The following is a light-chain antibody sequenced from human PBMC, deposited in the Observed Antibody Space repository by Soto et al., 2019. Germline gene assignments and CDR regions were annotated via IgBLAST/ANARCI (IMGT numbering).Light chain of an antibody. J-gene: IGLJ2*01. V-gene: IGLV2-14*01. CDR1: SSDVGGYDF. CDR3: SSYTSSNTVI. CDR2: DVT. Sequence: QSALTQPASVSGSPGQSITISCTGTSSDVGGYDFVSWYQQHPGKATRLMVYDVTNRPSGVSNRFSGYKSGITASLTIAGLQAEDEADYYCSSYTSSNTVIFGGGTKLTVL.